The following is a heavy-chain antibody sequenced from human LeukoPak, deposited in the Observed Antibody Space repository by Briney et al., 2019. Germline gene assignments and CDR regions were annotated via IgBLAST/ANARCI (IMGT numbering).Heavy chain of an antibody. CDR1: GGSISSYY. J-gene: IGHJ3*02. Sequence: SETLSLTCTVSGGSISSYYWSWIRQPPGKGLEWIGYIYYSGSTNYNPSLKSRVTISVDTSKNQFSLKLSSVTAADTAVYYCARDTAPDAFDIWGQGTMVTVSS. CDR2: IYYSGST. V-gene: IGHV4-59*01. CDR3: ARDTAPDAFDI.